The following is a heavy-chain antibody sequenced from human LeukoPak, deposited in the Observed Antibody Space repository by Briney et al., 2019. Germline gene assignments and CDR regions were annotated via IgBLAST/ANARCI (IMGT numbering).Heavy chain of an antibody. CDR2: ISYDGSNK. D-gene: IGHD3-16*01. Sequence: GGSLRLSCAATGFTFSSYGMHWVRQAPGKGLEWVAVISYDGSNKYYADSVKGRFTISRDNSKNTLYLQMSSLRAEDTAVYYCAKFGDYWGQGTLVTVSS. J-gene: IGHJ4*02. CDR1: GFTFSSYG. CDR3: AKFGDY. V-gene: IGHV3-30*18.